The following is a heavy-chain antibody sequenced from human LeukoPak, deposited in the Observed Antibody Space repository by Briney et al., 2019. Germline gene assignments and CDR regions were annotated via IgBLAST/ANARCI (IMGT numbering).Heavy chain of an antibody. Sequence: ASVKVSCKASGYTFTSYGISWVRQAPGQGLEWMGWICAYNGNTNYAQKLQGRVTMTTDTSTSTAYMELRSLRSDDTAVYYCARDGSLKSRYYGDYAGYWGQGTLVTVSS. J-gene: IGHJ4*02. CDR1: GYTFTSYG. CDR2: ICAYNGNT. V-gene: IGHV1-18*01. CDR3: ARDGSLKSRYYGDYAGY. D-gene: IGHD4-17*01.